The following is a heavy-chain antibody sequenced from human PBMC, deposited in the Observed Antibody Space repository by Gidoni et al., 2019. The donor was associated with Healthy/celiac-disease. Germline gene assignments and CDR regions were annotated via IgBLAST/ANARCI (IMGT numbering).Heavy chain of an antibody. Sequence: QVQLQQWGAGLLKPSETLSLTCAVYGGSFSGYYWSWIRQPPGKGLEWIGEINHSGSTNYNPSLKSRVTISVDTSKNQFSLKLSSVTAADTAVYYCARGALAMVDESGQNPGWFDPWGQGTLVTVSS. V-gene: IGHV4-34*01. CDR3: ARGALAMVDESGQNPGWFDP. CDR1: GGSFSGYY. D-gene: IGHD5-18*01. CDR2: INHSGST. J-gene: IGHJ5*02.